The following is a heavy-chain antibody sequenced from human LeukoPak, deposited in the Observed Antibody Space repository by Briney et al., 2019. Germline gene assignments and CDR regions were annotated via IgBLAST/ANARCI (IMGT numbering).Heavy chain of an antibody. CDR2: INHSGST. Sequence: SETLSLTCAVYGGSFSGYYWSWIRQPPGKGLEWIGEINHSGSTNYNPSLKSRVTISVDTSKNQFSLKLSSVTAADTAVYYCARDSYPIQLWGGGYYFHYWGQGTLVTVSS. J-gene: IGHJ4*02. CDR1: GGSFSGYY. V-gene: IGHV4-34*01. CDR3: ARDSYPIQLWGGGYYFHY. D-gene: IGHD5-18*01.